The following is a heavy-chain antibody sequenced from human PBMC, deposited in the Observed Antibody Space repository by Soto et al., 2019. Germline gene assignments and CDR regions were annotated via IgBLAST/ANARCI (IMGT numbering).Heavy chain of an antibody. V-gene: IGHV1-3*05. CDR1: GYTFTSYA. J-gene: IGHJ4*02. CDR3: ARDPGMTVVTYYFDY. CDR2: INAGNGNT. Sequence: QVQLVQSGAEEKKPGASVKVSCKASGYTFTSYAMHWVRQAPGQRLEWMGWINAGNGNTKYSQKFQGRVTITRDTSASTADMELSSLRSEDTAVYYCARDPGMTVVTYYFDYWGQGTLVTVSS. D-gene: IGHD2-15*01.